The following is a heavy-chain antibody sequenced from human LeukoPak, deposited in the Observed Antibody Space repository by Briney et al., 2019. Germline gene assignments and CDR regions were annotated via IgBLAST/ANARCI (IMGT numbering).Heavy chain of an antibody. CDR2: IYPGDSDT. D-gene: IGHD4-23*01. J-gene: IGHJ5*02. CDR3: ARSYGGNSRGWFDP. V-gene: IGHV5-51*01. Sequence: GESLKISCKGSGYTFTNYWIGWVRQMPGKGLEWMGIIYPGDSDTRYSPSFPGQVNISADKSISTAYLQWSSLKASDTAMYYCARSYGGNSRGWFDPWGQGTLVTVSS. CDR1: GYTFTNYW.